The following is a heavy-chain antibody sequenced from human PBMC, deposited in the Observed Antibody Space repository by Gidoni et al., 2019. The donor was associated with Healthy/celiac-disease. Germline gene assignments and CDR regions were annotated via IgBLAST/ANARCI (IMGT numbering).Heavy chain of an antibody. Sequence: QITLKESGPTLVKPTQTLTLTCTFSGFSLSTSGVGVGWIRQPPGKALEWLALIYWDDDKRYSPSLKSRLTITKDTSKNQVVLTMTNMDPVDTATYYCAHTYYDFWSGYYTFGNNWFDPWGQGTLVTVSS. CDR3: AHTYYDFWSGYYTFGNNWFDP. CDR1: GFSLSTSGVG. V-gene: IGHV2-5*02. J-gene: IGHJ5*02. CDR2: IYWDDDK. D-gene: IGHD3-3*01.